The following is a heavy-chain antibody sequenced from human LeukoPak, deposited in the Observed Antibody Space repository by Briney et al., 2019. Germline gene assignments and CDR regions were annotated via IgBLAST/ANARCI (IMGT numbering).Heavy chain of an antibody. V-gene: IGHV4-59*10. Sequence: PSETLSLTCAVYGGSFSGYYWSWIRQPAGKGLEWLGRIYISGSTNYNPSLKSRVTMSVDTSKNQFSLKLSSVTAADTAVYYCARGPTTVTRAFDYWGQGTLVTVSS. CDR2: IYISGST. CDR3: ARGPTTVTRAFDY. J-gene: IGHJ4*02. CDR1: GGSFSGYY. D-gene: IGHD4-17*01.